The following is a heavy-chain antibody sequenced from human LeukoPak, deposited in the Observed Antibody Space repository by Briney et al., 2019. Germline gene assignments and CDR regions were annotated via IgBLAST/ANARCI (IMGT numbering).Heavy chain of an antibody. CDR1: GFTFDDYA. D-gene: IGHD1-26*01. Sequence: GGTLRLSCAASGFTFDDYAMHWVRQAPGKGLEWVSGISWNSGSIGYADSVKGRFTISRDNAKNSLYLQMNSLRAEDTALYYCAKVRAVWELHGGFDYWGQGTLVTVSS. CDR3: AKVRAVWELHGGFDY. CDR2: ISWNSGSI. J-gene: IGHJ4*02. V-gene: IGHV3-9*01.